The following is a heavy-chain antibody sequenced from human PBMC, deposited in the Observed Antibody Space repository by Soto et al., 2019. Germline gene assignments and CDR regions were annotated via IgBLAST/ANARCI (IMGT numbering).Heavy chain of an antibody. CDR2: ISWNSGSI. Sequence: PGGSLRHSCASSGFTFDDYAMHWVRQAPGKGLEWVSGISWNSGSIGYADSVKGRFTISRDNAKNSLYLQMNSLRAEDTALYYCAKDKDGYTPDGFDYWGQGTLVTVSS. CDR3: AKDKDGYTPDGFDY. V-gene: IGHV3-9*01. D-gene: IGHD5-12*01. CDR1: GFTFDDYA. J-gene: IGHJ4*02.